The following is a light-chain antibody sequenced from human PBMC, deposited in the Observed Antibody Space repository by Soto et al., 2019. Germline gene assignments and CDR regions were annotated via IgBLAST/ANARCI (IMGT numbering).Light chain of an antibody. V-gene: IGLV1-40*01. Sequence: QSVLTQPPSVSGAPGQRVTISCTGSSSNIGAGFDVHWYRHLPGTAPDLLIYDNNSRPSGVPDRFSGSKSGTSASLAITGLQAEDEGDYYCAARDDGLNGPYVFGTGTKLTVL. J-gene: IGLJ1*01. CDR1: SSNIGAGFD. CDR3: AARDDGLNGPYV. CDR2: DNN.